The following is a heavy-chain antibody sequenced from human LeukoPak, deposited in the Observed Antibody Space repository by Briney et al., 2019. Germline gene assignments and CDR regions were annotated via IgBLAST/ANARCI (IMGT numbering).Heavy chain of an antibody. CDR1: GFTFSSYW. Sequence: GGSLRLSCAASGFTFSSYWMSWVRQAPGKGLEWVANIKQDGSEKYYVDSVKGRFTISRDNAKNSLYLQMNSLRAEDTAVYYCARDPSGSAPSGYFDCWGQGTLVTVSS. CDR2: IKQDGSEK. CDR3: ARDPSGSAPSGYFDC. D-gene: IGHD1-26*01. V-gene: IGHV3-7*01. J-gene: IGHJ4*02.